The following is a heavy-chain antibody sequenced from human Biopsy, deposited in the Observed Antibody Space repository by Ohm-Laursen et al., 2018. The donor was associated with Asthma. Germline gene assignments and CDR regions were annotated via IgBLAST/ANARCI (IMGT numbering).Heavy chain of an antibody. Sequence: SQTLSLTCAVYGGSFSGYYWSWIHQPPGKGLVWIGEINHSGSTNYNPSLKSRVTISVDTSKNQFSLKLSSATAADTAVYYCARITNDRIAAAGRYYYYGMDVWGQGTTVTVSS. V-gene: IGHV4-34*01. CDR3: ARITNDRIAAAGRYYYYGMDV. CDR1: GGSFSGYY. J-gene: IGHJ6*02. D-gene: IGHD6-13*01. CDR2: INHSGST.